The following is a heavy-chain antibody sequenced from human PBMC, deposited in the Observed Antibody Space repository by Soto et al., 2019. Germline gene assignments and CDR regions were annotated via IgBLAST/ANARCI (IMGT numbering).Heavy chain of an antibody. J-gene: IGHJ6*04. CDR1: GFTFDDYA. V-gene: IGHV3-9*01. Sequence: EVQLVESGGDLVQPGRSLRLSCAASGFTFDDYAMHWVRQVPGKGLEWVAGINWDSDTIAYAASVRGRFTISRDNAKNSLYLQMNSLRAGDTALYYCAKDFHTNMALMDVWGKGTTVTVSS. D-gene: IGHD3-10*01. CDR3: AKDFHTNMALMDV. CDR2: INWDSDTI.